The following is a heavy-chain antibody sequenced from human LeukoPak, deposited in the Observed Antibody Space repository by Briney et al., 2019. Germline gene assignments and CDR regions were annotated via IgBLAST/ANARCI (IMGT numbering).Heavy chain of an antibody. V-gene: IGHV4-59*12. CDR2: MYYTGVK. J-gene: IGHJ4*02. D-gene: IGHD6-19*01. CDR1: GGSISSYY. CDR3: ASSYDSGWYALDY. Sequence: KPSETLSLTCTVSGGSISSYYWSWIRQPPGQGLEWSGYMYYTGVKRYNPSLQSRVTMSVDTSKNQFSLKLSSVTAADTALYYCASSYDSGWYALDYWGQGNLVTVSS.